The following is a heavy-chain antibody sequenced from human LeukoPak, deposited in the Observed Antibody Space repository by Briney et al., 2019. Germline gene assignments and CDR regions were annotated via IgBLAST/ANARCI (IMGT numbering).Heavy chain of an antibody. V-gene: IGHV3-21*01. J-gene: IGHJ4*02. D-gene: IGHD3-22*01. Sequence: GGSLRLSCAASGFTFSTYAMNWVRQAPGKGLEWVSSISSSSRSADIYYADSVKGRFTISRDNAKNSLYLQMNSLTAEDTAVYYCARRGYYDRSGYGYWGQGTLVTVSS. CDR3: ARRGYYDRSGYGY. CDR2: ISSSSRSADI. CDR1: GFTFSTYA.